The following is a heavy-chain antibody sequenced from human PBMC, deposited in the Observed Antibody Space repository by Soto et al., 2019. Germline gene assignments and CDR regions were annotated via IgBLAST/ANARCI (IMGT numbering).Heavy chain of an antibody. CDR1: GFTFSSYS. D-gene: IGHD3-10*01. Sequence: EVQLVESGGGLVKPGGSLRLSCAASGFTFSSYSMNWVRQAPGKGLEWVSSISSSSSYIYYADSVKGRFTISRDNAKNSLCLQMNGVRGEVTAVYFWARDFGDERVLGVITLEYYYYYGMDVWGQGTTVSVSS. CDR3: ARDFGDERVLGVITLEYYYYYGMDV. CDR2: ISSSSSYI. V-gene: IGHV3-21*01. J-gene: IGHJ6*02.